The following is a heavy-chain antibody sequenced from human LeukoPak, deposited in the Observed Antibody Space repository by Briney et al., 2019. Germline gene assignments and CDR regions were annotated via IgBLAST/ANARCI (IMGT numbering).Heavy chain of an antibody. CDR1: GGSISSYY. CDR3: ARQGDGSGSYSGAFDI. Sequence: SETLSLTCTVSGGSISSYYWSWIRQPPGKGLEWIGYIYYSGSTNYNPSLKSRVTISVDTSKNQFSLKLSSVTAADTAVYYCARQGDGSGSYSGAFDIWGQGTMVTVSS. D-gene: IGHD3-10*01. J-gene: IGHJ3*02. V-gene: IGHV4-59*08. CDR2: IYYSGST.